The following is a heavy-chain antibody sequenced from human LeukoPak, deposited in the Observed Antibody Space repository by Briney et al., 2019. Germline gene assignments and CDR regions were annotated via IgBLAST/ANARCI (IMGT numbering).Heavy chain of an antibody. CDR3: ARDQELLLRH. CDR1: GFTFSSYS. D-gene: IGHD1-26*01. CDR2: ISSSSSYT. V-gene: IGHV3-21*01. J-gene: IGHJ4*02. Sequence: GGSLRLSCAASGFTFSSYSMNWVRQTPGKGLEWVSSISSSSSYTYYADSVKGRFTISRDNAKNSLYLQMNSLRAEDTAVYYCARDQELLLRHWGQGTLVTVSS.